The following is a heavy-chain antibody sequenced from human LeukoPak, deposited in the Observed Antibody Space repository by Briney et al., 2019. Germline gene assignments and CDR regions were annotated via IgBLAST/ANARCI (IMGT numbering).Heavy chain of an antibody. CDR2: ISDTDDST. CDR3: AREDQGASWIYYFDY. CDR1: GFTFSSYA. J-gene: IGHJ4*02. Sequence: PGGSLRLSCAASGFTFSSYAMNWVRQAPGKGLEWVSSISDTDDSTYDADSVKGRFSISRDNSKNTLYLQMNSLRAEDTAMYYCAREDQGASWIYYFDYWGQGTLVTVSS. D-gene: IGHD2-2*01. V-gene: IGHV3-23*01.